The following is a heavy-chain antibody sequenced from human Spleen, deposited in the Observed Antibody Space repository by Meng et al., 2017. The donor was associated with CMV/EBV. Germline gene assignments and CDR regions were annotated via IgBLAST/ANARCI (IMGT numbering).Heavy chain of an antibody. CDR3: ARDQYSLVDY. J-gene: IGHJ4*02. Sequence: ASVKVSCKASGYIFTSYAISWVRQAPGQGLEWMGWINPNNGDTNYAQKFQGRVTMTRDTSISTAYMELSRLTSDDTDTAVYYCARDQYSLVDYWGQGTLVTVSS. CDR2: INPNNGDT. CDR1: GYIFTSYA. D-gene: IGHD2-15*01. V-gene: IGHV1-2*02.